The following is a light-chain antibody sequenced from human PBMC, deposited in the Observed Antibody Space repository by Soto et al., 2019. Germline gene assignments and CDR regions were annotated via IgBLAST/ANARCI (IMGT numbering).Light chain of an antibody. CDR2: GAS. J-gene: IGKJ2*01. Sequence: EIVLTQSPGTLSLSPGERATLSCRASQSVSATYLAWYQQKPGQAPRLLIYGASNRATGIPDRFTGSGSGTDLTLTISRLEPEDFAVYFCQQYVSSPMYTFGQGTKVDIK. CDR3: QQYVSSPMYT. CDR1: QSVSATY. V-gene: IGKV3-20*01.